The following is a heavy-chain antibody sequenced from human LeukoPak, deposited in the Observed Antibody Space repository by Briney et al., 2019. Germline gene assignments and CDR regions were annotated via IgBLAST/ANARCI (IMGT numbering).Heavy chain of an antibody. Sequence: GGSLRLSCAASGFTFNTFNMNWVRQAPGKGLEWVSSITSGGDYIYYADSVKGRFTISRDNAKNSLYLQMNSLRAEDTAVYYCARDRPFDYWGQGTLVTVSS. CDR3: ARDRPFDY. V-gene: IGHV3-21*01. J-gene: IGHJ4*02. CDR1: GFTFNTFN. CDR2: ITSGGDYI.